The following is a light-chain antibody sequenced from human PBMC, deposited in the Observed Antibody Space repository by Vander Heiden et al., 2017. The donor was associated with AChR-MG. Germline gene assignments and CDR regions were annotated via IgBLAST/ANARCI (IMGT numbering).Light chain of an antibody. CDR3: QQRTDWLT. V-gene: IGKV3-11*01. CDR2: DAS. CDR1: QSISSY. J-gene: IGKJ4*01. Sequence: IVLTQSPATLSLSPGERATLSCRASQSISSYLAWYQQKPGQAPRLLIYDASNRATGIPARFSGSGSGTDFTLTISSLEPEDFAVYYCQQRTDWLTFGGGTKVEI.